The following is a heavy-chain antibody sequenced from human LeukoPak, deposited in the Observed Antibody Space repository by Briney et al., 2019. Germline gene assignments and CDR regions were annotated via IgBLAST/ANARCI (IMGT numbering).Heavy chain of an antibody. CDR1: GYTFTNYA. J-gene: IGHJ3*02. V-gene: IGHV1-18*01. CDR2: ISAYNGNT. CDR3: ARDYSSSPPEAFDI. Sequence: ASVKVSCKASGYTFTNYAIHWVRQAPGQGLEWMGWISAYNGNTNYAQKLQGRVTMTTDTSTSTAYMELRSLRSDDTAVYYCARDYSSSPPEAFDIWGQGTMVTVSS. D-gene: IGHD6-13*01.